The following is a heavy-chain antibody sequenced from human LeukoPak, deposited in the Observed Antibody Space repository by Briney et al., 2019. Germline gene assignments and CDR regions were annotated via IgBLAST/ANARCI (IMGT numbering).Heavy chain of an antibody. J-gene: IGHJ6*02. V-gene: IGHV4-59*01. D-gene: IGHD4-17*01. CDR3: ARPHTVSRDYYYGMDV. CDR2: IYYSETT. Sequence: SETLSLTCTVSGGSISRNYWNWIRQPPGKGLEWIGNIYYSETTNYNPSLKSRVSISVDTSKNLLSLKLTSMTAADTAVYYCARPHTVSRDYYYGMDVWGQGTTVTVSS. CDR1: GGSISRNY.